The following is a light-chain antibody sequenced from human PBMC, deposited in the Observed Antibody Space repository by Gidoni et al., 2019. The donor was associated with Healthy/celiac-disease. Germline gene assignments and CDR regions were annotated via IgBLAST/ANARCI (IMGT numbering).Light chain of an antibody. Sequence: DTQLIYSPCFLSASVGDRVTITCRASQSISSYVAWYQQKPGKAPKLLIYAASTLQSGVPSRFSSSGAGTEFTLTISSLQPEDFATYYCQQLNSYPFTFGGGTKLEIK. J-gene: IGKJ4*01. CDR1: QSISSY. CDR3: QQLNSYPFT. CDR2: AAS. V-gene: IGKV1-9*01.